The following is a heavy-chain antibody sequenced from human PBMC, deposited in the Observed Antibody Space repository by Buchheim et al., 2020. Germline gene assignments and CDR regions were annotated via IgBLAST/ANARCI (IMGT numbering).Heavy chain of an antibody. CDR3: AKEEVPNDY. CDR2: ISRSGDTT. Sequence: EAQLLESGGGLVQPGGSLRLSCAVSGFTFSNSAMTWVRQAPGKGLEWVSAISRSGDTTYYADSVMGRFTNSRDTSKNTLYLQMNSLRVDDTAVYYCAKEEVPNDYWGLGT. CDR1: GFTFSNSA. V-gene: IGHV3-23*01. J-gene: IGHJ4*02.